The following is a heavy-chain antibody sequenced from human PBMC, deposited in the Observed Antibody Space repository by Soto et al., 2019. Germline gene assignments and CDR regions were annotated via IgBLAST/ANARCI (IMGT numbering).Heavy chain of an antibody. CDR2: IYYSGST. J-gene: IGHJ4*02. CDR3: ARWDDVSLFDY. CDR1: GGSISSYY. V-gene: IGHV4-59*01. Sequence: QVQLQESGPGLVKPSETLSLTCTVSGGSISSYYWSWIRQPPGKGLEWIGYIYYSGSTNYNPSLKSRVTISVDTSKNQFSLKLSSVTAADTAVYYCARWDDVSLFDYWGQGTLVTVSS. D-gene: IGHD1-1*01.